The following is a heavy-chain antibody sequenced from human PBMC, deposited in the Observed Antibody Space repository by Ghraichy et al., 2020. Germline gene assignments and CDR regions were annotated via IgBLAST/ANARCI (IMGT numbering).Heavy chain of an antibody. CDR2: IYYSGST. V-gene: IGHV4-39*01. Sequence: SETLSLTCTVSGGSISSSSYYWGWIRQPPGKGLEWIGSIYYSGSTYYNPSLKSRVTISVDTSKNQFSLKLSSVTAADTAVYYCARHTSRVTIFGVVIGPYSFFDCGGRGTLVTVSS. J-gene: IGHJ2*01. CDR3: ARHTSRVTIFGVVIGPYSFFDC. D-gene: IGHD3-3*01. CDR1: GGSISSSSYY.